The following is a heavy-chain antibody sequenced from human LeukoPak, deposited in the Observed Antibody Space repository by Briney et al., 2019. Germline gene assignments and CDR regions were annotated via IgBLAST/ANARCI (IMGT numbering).Heavy chain of an antibody. CDR3: ARVLRYFDWLSTGHDAFDI. J-gene: IGHJ3*02. D-gene: IGHD3-9*01. Sequence: SETLSLTCTVSGGSISSGSYYWSWIRQPAGKGLEWIGRIYTSGSTNYNPSLKSRVTISVDTSKNQFPLKLSSVTAADTAVYYCARVLRYFDWLSTGHDAFDIWGQGTMVTVSS. CDR1: GGSISSGSYY. V-gene: IGHV4-61*02. CDR2: IYTSGST.